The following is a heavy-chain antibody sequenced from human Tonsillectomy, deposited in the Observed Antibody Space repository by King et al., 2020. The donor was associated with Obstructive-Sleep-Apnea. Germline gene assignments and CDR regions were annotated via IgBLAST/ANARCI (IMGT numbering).Heavy chain of an antibody. Sequence: QRGKSGGGVVKMGRYRRREGGEEGGKGEEEERKGGGKEKGKGGEGGEGRKGKRGRRGQADAVKGRFTISRDNAKNSLYLQMNSLRAEDTAFYYCAKDIRYCSSTSCYGHYYYHYAMDVWGQGTTVTVSS. J-gene: IGHJ6*02. V-gene: IGHV3-9*01. CDR2: RKGKRGRR. CDR1: GGKGEEEE. D-gene: IGHD2-2*01. CDR3: AKDIRYCSSTSCYGHYYYHYAMDV.